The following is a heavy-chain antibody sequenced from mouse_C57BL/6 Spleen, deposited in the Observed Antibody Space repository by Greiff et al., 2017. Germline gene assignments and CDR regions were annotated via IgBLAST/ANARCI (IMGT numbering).Heavy chain of an antibody. CDR1: GYTFTSYW. CDR2: IDPSDSET. V-gene: IGHV1-52*01. CDR3: ARSEAYYYAMDY. Sequence: QVQLQQPGAELVRPGSSVKLSCKASGYTFTSYWMHWVKQRPIQGLEWIGNIDPSDSETHYNQKFKDKATLTVAKSSSTAYMQLSSLTSEDSAVYYCARSEAYYYAMDYWGQGTSVTVSS. D-gene: IGHD2-10*01. J-gene: IGHJ4*01.